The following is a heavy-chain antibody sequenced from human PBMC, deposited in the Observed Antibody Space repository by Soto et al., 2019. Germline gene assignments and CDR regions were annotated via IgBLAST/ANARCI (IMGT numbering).Heavy chain of an antibody. J-gene: IGHJ4*02. D-gene: IGHD3-3*01. CDR1: GFTFSNYG. Sequence: GSLRLSCAASGFTFSNYGMSWVRQAPGKGLEWVSVMSGSGDDAYYADSVKGRFTISRDNSKNTLYLQMNSLRAEDTAVYFCEKKVTIYEVDPADYSGPGTQVTVFS. CDR3: EKKVTIYEVDPADY. CDR2: MSGSGDDA. V-gene: IGHV3-23*01.